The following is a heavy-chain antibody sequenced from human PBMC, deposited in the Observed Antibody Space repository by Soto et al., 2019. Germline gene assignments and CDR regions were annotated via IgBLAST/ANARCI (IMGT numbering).Heavy chain of an antibody. V-gene: IGHV4-34*01. CDR1: GGSFSGYY. CDR2: INHSGST. CDR3: ARGPGGYRPSY. J-gene: IGHJ4*01. Sequence: SETLSLTCAVYGGSFSGYYWSWIHQPPGKGLEWIGEINHSGSTNYNPSLKSRVTILVDTCKNQFSLKLSSVTAADTAVYYCARGPGGYRPSYWGHGTLVTVSS. D-gene: IGHD5-12*01.